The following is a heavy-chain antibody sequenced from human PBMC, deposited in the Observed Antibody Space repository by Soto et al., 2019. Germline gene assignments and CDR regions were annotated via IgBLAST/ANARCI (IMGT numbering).Heavy chain of an antibody. D-gene: IGHD4-17*01. V-gene: IGHV4-4*07. Sequence: QVQLQESGPGLVKPSETLSLTCTVSGGSISGYYWSWIRQPAGKRLEWIGRIYASGNTNKNPSLKSRVTMSVDTSKNKFSLRLNSGTAADTAVYYCARVGRTSATVTTDAVDVWGQGTKVTVSS. J-gene: IGHJ3*01. CDR2: IYASGNT. CDR3: ARVGRTSATVTTDAVDV. CDR1: GGSISGYY.